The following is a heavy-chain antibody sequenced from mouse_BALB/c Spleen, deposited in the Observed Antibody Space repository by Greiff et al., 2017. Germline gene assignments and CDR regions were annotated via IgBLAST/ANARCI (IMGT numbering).Heavy chain of an antibody. CDR2: ISSGGSYT. V-gene: IGHV5-6*01. Sequence: EVQGVESGGDLVKPGGSLKLSCAASGFTFSSYGMSWVRQTPDKRLEWVATISSGGSYTYYPDSVKGRFTISRDNAKNTLYLQMSSLKSEDTAMYYCARHGVSYDGYYDYWGQGTSVTVSS. J-gene: IGHJ4*01. CDR1: GFTFSSYG. D-gene: IGHD2-3*01. CDR3: ARHGVSYDGYYDY.